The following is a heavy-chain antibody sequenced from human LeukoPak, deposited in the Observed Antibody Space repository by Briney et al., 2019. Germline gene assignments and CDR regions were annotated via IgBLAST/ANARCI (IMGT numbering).Heavy chain of an antibody. D-gene: IGHD5-12*01. CDR3: AKSAGYGLIDY. J-gene: IGHJ4*02. CDR1: GASISGSGYY. V-gene: IGHV4-39*01. CDR2: IYDSGST. Sequence: SETLSLTCTVSGASISGSGYYWGWIRQPPGKGLELIGNIYDSGSTYYNASLQSLTTISIDTSKNQFSLRLSSVTAADTAMYYCAKSAGYGLIDYWGQGTLVTVSS.